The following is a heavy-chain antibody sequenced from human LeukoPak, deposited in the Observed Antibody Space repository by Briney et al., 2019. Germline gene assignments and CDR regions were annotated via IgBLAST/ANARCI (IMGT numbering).Heavy chain of an antibody. V-gene: IGHV1-24*01. CDR3: ATEYYYDSSGYYSY. Sequence: VSVKVSCKVSGYTLTELSMHWVRQAPGKGLEWMGGFDPEDGETIYALKFQGRVTMTEDTSTDTAYMELSSLRSEDTAVYYCATEYYYDSSGYYSYWGQGTLVTVSS. CDR1: GYTLTELS. D-gene: IGHD3-22*01. J-gene: IGHJ4*02. CDR2: FDPEDGET.